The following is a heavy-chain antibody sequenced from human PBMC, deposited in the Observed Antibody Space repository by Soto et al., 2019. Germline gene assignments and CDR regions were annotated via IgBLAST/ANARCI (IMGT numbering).Heavy chain of an antibody. CDR1: GFTFSSYW. CDR3: ASAQPLRYYASSGYLAY. Sequence: GGSPGLSCAASGFTFSSYWMHWVRQAPVKGLVWVSRINSDGSSTSYADSVKGRFTISRDNAKNTLYLQMNSLRAEDTAVYYCASAQPLRYYASSGYLAYWGQGT. J-gene: IGHJ4*02. D-gene: IGHD3-22*01. CDR2: INSDGSST. V-gene: IGHV3-74*01.